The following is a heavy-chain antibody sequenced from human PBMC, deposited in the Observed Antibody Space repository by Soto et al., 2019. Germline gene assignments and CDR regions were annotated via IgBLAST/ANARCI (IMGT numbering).Heavy chain of an antibody. CDR3: GRTYSSSWAPLAY. D-gene: IGHD6-13*01. J-gene: IGHJ4*02. CDR2: INHSGST. Sequence: QVQLQQWGAGLLKPSETLSLTCAVYGGSFSGYYWCWIRQPPRKGLEWIGEINHSGSTNYNPSLRSRVTISAETTTNKFSLKLSSGPAAAAAVYYCGRTYSSSWAPLAYWGQGTVVPVSS. V-gene: IGHV4-34*01. CDR1: GGSFSGYY.